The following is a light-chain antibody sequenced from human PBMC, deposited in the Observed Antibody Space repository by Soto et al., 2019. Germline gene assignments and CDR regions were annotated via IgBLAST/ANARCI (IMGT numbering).Light chain of an antibody. V-gene: IGKV3-20*01. CDR1: QSVSSSY. CDR3: QQYGSSPGLFT. J-gene: IGKJ3*01. CDR2: GAS. Sequence: EIVLTQSPGTLSLSPGERATLSCRASQSVSSSYLAWYQQKPGQAPRLLIYGASSRATGIPDRFSGSGSGTDFTLTISRLEPEDFAVYYCQQYGSSPGLFTFGPGTKGDIK.